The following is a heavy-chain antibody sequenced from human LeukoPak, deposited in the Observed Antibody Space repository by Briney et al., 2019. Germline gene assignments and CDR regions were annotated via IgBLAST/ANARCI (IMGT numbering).Heavy chain of an antibody. D-gene: IGHD3/OR15-3a*01. V-gene: IGHV3-74*01. CDR1: GFTFSSYW. CDR2: ISSDGSSR. Sequence: GGSLRLSCAASGFTFSSYWMHWVRQTPGKGRVWVSRISSDGSSRTYADSVKGRFTISSDNAKNTLYLQMNSLRAEDTAVYYCARELHGLLDVFDIWGQGTMVTVSS. J-gene: IGHJ3*02. CDR3: ARELHGLLDVFDI.